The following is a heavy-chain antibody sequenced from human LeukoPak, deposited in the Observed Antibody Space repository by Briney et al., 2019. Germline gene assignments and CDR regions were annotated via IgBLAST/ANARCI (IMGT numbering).Heavy chain of an antibody. V-gene: IGHV4-59*01. CDR1: GGSISSYY. CDR3: ARDGLLGGDDAFDI. CDR2: IYYSGST. Sequence: PSETLSLTCTVSGGSISSYYWSWIRQPPGKGMEWIGYIYYSGSTNYNPSLKSRVTISVDTSKNQFSLKLSSVTAADTAVYYCARDGLLGGDDAFDIWGQGTMVTVSS. D-gene: IGHD3-3*01. J-gene: IGHJ3*02.